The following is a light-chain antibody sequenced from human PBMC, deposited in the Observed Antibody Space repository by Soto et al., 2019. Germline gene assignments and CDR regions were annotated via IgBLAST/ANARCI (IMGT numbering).Light chain of an antibody. CDR3: QQYHSYPVT. V-gene: IGKV1-16*02. CDR1: QGISNH. CDR2: AAD. J-gene: IGKJ4*01. Sequence: DIQMTQSPSSLSASVGDRVTITCRASQGISNHLAWFQQKPGKAPRSLIYAADGLQSGVPSNFSGSRSGTDFTLNISSLQPEDFATYYCQQYHSYPVTFGGGTRVEIK.